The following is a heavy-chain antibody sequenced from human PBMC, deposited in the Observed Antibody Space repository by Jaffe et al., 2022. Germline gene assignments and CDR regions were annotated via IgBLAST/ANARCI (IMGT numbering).Heavy chain of an antibody. V-gene: IGHV3-30*02. Sequence: QVQLVESGGGVVQPGGSLRLSCAASGFTFSSYGMHWVRQAPGKGLEWVAFIRYDGSNKYYADSVKGRFTISRDNSKNTLYLQMNSLRAEDTAVYYCAKDRPNYGSGEDAFDYWGQGTLVTVSS. CDR1: GFTFSSYG. CDR2: IRYDGSNK. D-gene: IGHD3-10*01. CDR3: AKDRPNYGSGEDAFDY. J-gene: IGHJ4*02.